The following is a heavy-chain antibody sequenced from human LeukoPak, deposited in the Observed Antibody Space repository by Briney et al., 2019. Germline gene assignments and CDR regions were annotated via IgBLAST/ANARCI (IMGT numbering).Heavy chain of an antibody. CDR2: ITSGGDYI. CDR3: ARGHYDVLAASYKWTPDY. J-gene: IGHJ4*02. Sequence: GGSLRLSCAASGFTFNTFNMNWVRQAPGKGLEWVSSITSGGDYIYYADSVKGRFTTSRDNAKNSLFLQLNSLRVEDTAVYYCARGHYDVLAASYKWTPDYWGQGTLVTVSS. D-gene: IGHD3-9*01. CDR1: GFTFNTFN. V-gene: IGHV3-21*01.